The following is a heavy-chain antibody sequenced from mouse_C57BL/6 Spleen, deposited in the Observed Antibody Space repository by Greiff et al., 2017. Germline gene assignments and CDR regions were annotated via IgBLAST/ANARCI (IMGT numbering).Heavy chain of an antibody. J-gene: IGHJ4*01. Sequence: QVQLQQSGAELVKPGASVKISCKASGYAFSSYWMNWVKQRPGKGLEWIGQIYPGDGDTNYNGKFKGKATLTADKSSSTAYMQRSSLTSEDSAVXFCARSGYFYAMDYWGQGTSVTVSS. D-gene: IGHD3-1*01. CDR3: ARSGYFYAMDY. CDR2: IYPGDGDT. CDR1: GYAFSSYW. V-gene: IGHV1-80*01.